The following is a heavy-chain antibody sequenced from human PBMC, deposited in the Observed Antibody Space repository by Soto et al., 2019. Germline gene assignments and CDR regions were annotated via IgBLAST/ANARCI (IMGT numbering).Heavy chain of an antibody. Sequence: PSETLSLTCTVSGGYISSSTYYWGWIRQSPGKGLERIGSIDYSGSTFDNPSLKSRVTISVDTAKNQFSLKLTSVTAADTAVYYCARTAKARWFDPWGQGTLVTVSS. CDR3: ARTAKARWFDP. CDR1: GGYISSSTYY. CDR2: IDYSGST. V-gene: IGHV4-39*01. J-gene: IGHJ5*02. D-gene: IGHD6-6*01.